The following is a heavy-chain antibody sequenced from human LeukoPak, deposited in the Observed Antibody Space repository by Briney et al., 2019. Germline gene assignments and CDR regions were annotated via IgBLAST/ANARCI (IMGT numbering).Heavy chain of an antibody. CDR2: IYYSGNT. CDR3: ARDSNQRGFDI. CDR1: GGSISRGDYY. J-gene: IGHJ3*02. V-gene: IGHV4-30-4*01. D-gene: IGHD4-11*01. Sequence: PSETLSLTCTVSGGSISRGDYYCSSIRQPPGKGLEWVGYIYYSGNTYYNPSLKSRVTITVDTSKTQFSLKLRSVTAADTAVYYCARDSNQRGFDIWGQGTMVTVSS.